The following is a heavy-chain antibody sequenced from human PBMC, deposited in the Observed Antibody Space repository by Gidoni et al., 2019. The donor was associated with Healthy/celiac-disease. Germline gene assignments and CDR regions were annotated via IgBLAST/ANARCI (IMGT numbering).Heavy chain of an antibody. Sequence: QVQLVESGGGVVQPGRSLRLSCAASGFTFSSYGMHWVRQAPGKGLEWVAVISYDGSNKYYADSVKGRFTISRDKSKNTLYLQMNSLRAEDTAVYYCAKDLGVAYYYYYGMDVWGQGTTVTVSS. J-gene: IGHJ6*02. D-gene: IGHD3-16*01. CDR3: AKDLGVAYYYYYGMDV. CDR2: ISYDGSNK. CDR1: GFTFSSYG. V-gene: IGHV3-30*18.